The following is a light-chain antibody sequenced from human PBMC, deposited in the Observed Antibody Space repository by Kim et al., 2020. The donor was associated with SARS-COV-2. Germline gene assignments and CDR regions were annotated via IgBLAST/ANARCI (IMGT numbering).Light chain of an antibody. V-gene: IGKV3-20*01. Sequence: PGERASLACRAGQSVGSNLSWYQQKPGHAPRLLIFGASSRTTGIPDRFTGSGSGTDFTLTISRLEPEDFAVYSCKQYGSSPRTFGQGTKLEI. CDR1: QSVGSN. J-gene: IGKJ2*01. CDR3: KQYGSSPRT. CDR2: GAS.